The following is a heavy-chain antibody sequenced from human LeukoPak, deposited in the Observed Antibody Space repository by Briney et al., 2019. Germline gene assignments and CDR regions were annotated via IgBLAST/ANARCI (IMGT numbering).Heavy chain of an antibody. Sequence: SVKVSCEASGGTFSSYAISWVRQAPGQGLEWMGGIIPIFGTANYAQKFQGRVTITTDESTSTAYMELSSLRSEDTAVYYCALYGPWSGYRYYFDYWGQGTLVTVSS. J-gene: IGHJ4*02. CDR1: GGTFSSYA. V-gene: IGHV1-69*05. D-gene: IGHD3-3*01. CDR3: ALYGPWSGYRYYFDY. CDR2: IIPIFGTA.